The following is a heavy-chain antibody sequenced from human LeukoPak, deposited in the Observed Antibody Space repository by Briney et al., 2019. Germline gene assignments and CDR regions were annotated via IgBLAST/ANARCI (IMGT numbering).Heavy chain of an antibody. CDR2: IYYSGSA. Sequence: SETLSLTCTVSGGSISSGDYYWSSIRQPPGKGLEWIGYIYYSGSAYYNPSLKSRVTISVDTSKNQFSLKLSSVTAADTAVYYCATVVVAAKLFDYWGQGTLVTVSS. J-gene: IGHJ4*02. CDR3: ATVVVAAKLFDY. D-gene: IGHD2-15*01. V-gene: IGHV4-30-4*01. CDR1: GGSISSGDYY.